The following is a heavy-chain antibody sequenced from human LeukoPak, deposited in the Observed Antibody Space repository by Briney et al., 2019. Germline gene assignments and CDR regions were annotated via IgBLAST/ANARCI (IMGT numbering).Heavy chain of an antibody. D-gene: IGHD4-17*01. Sequence: GGSLRLSCAASGFTFSDYYMSWIRQAPGKGLEWVSYISTSGSTIYYADSVKGRFTISRDNAKNSLYLQMNSLRAEDTAVYYCASHQDYGDYYFDHWGQGTPVTVSS. CDR2: ISTSGSTI. CDR1: GFTFSDYY. V-gene: IGHV3-11*04. J-gene: IGHJ4*02. CDR3: ASHQDYGDYYFDH.